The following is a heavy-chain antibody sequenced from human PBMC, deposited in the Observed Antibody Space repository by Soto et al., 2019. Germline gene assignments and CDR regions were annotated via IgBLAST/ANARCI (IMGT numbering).Heavy chain of an antibody. V-gene: IGHV1-69*02. Sequence: QVQLVQFGAEVKKPGSSVKVSCKASGGNFRSQSISISWVRQAPGQGLEGMGRIIPVLGVANYAQKFQGTVTSTAAKSTSTVHVEMRRLRSEDTATYSCARARDVAGPGSVETNYYYGMAVWGQGTTVTVSS. D-gene: IGHD6-13*01. CDR2: IIPVLGVA. CDR1: GGNFRSQS. CDR3: ARARDVAGPGSVETNYYYGMAV. J-gene: IGHJ6*02.